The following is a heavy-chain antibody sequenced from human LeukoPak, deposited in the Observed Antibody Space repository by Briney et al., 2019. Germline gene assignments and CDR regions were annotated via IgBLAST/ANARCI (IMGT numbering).Heavy chain of an antibody. J-gene: IGHJ4*02. V-gene: IGHV3-13*01. Sequence: GGSLRLSCAASGFTFSSYDMHWVRQATGKGLEWVSAIGTAGDTYYPSSVKGRFTISRENAKNSLYLQMNSLRAGDTAVYYCARDYYDSSGYYYYHNWGQGTLVTVSS. CDR3: ARDYYDSSGYYYYHN. CDR2: IGTAGDT. D-gene: IGHD3-22*01. CDR1: GFTFSSYD.